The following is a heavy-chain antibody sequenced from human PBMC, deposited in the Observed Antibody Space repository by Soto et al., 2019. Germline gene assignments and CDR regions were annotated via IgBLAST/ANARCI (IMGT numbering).Heavy chain of an antibody. Sequence: SVNLSCKASGYSFTSYGINWVRQTTGQGLEWMGWMNPNSGNTGYAQKFQGRVTMTRNTSISTAYMELSSLRSEDTAVYYCARDLTYYDFWSGYSNLGNWFDPWGQGTLVTVSS. V-gene: IGHV1-8*01. J-gene: IGHJ5*02. CDR3: ARDLTYYDFWSGYSNLGNWFDP. CDR1: GYSFTSYG. CDR2: MNPNSGNT. D-gene: IGHD3-3*01.